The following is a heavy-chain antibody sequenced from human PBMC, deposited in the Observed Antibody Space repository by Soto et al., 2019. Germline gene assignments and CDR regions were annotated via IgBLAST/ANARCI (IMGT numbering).Heavy chain of an antibody. J-gene: IGHJ6*03. D-gene: IGHD3-10*01. V-gene: IGHV3-23*01. Sequence: GGSLRLSCAASGFTFSSYAMSWVRQAPGKGLEWVSAISGSGGSTYYADSVKGRFTISRDNSKNTLYLQMNSLRAEDTAVYYCAKGGLDYYGSGSYLTPNYYYYYMDVWGKGTTVTVSS. CDR3: AKGGLDYYGSGSYLTPNYYYYYMDV. CDR1: GFTFSSYA. CDR2: ISGSGGST.